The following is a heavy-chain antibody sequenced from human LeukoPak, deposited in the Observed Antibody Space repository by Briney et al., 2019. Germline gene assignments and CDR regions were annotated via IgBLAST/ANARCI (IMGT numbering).Heavy chain of an antibody. V-gene: IGHV1-69*04. Sequence: ASVKVSCKVSGYTLTELSMHWVRQAPGQGLEWMGRIIPILGIANYAQKFQGRVTITADKSTSTAYMELSSLRSEDTAVYYCAREPHGTVVVTWGQGTLVTVSS. CDR2: IIPILGIA. D-gene: IGHD2-21*01. CDR1: GYTLTELS. J-gene: IGHJ5*02. CDR3: AREPHGTVVVT.